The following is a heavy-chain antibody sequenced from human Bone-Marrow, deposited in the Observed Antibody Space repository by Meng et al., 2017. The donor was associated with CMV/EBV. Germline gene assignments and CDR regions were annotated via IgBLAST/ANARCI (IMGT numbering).Heavy chain of an antibody. Sequence: GGSLRLSCAASGFTFSSYSMNWVRQAPGKGLEWVSYISRSSDYIYYVDSVKGRFTISRDNAENSLYLQMNSPRAEDTAVYYCARVKDGDYHSFDYWGQGTLVTVSS. CDR3: ARVKDGDYHSFDY. CDR2: ISRSSDYI. D-gene: IGHD4-17*01. V-gene: IGHV3-21*06. CDR1: GFTFSSYS. J-gene: IGHJ4*02.